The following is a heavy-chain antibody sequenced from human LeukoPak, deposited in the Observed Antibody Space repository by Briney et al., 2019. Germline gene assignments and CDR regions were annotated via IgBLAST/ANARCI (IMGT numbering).Heavy chain of an antibody. D-gene: IGHD3-10*01. CDR3: ARDGYYGSGRPFDY. V-gene: IGHV3-33*01. CDR2: IWYDGREK. Sequence: GGSLRLSCAASGFNFNDSGMHWVRQAPGKGLEWVAVIWYDGREKYYADSVKGRLTISRDNSKNTLYLQMNSLRADDTAVYYCARDGYYGSGRPFDYWGQGALVSVSS. CDR1: GFNFNDSG. J-gene: IGHJ4*02.